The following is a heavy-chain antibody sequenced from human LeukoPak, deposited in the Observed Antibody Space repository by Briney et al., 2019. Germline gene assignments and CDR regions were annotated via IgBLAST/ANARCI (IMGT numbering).Heavy chain of an antibody. V-gene: IGHV4-39*01. CDR1: GFTFSSYS. D-gene: IGHD2-8*02. CDR3: ARPLTYWNWFDP. CDR2: IYYSGST. J-gene: IGHJ5*02. Sequence: PGGSLRLSCAASGFTFSSYSMNWIRQPPGKGLEWIGSIYYSGSTYYNPSLKSRVTISVDTSKNQFSLKLSSVTAADTAVYYCARPLTYWNWFDPWGQGTLVTVSS.